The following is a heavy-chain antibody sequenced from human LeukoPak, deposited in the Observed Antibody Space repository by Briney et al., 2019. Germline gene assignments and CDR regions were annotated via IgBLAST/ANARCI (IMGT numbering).Heavy chain of an antibody. J-gene: IGHJ4*02. D-gene: IGHD5-12*01. V-gene: IGHV4-59*08. CDR1: GDSISTYW. Sequence: PSETLSLTCTGSGDSISTYWWSWIRQPPGKGLEWIGYIHSSGSTNYNPSLKSRVTISVDTSNNQFSLKLSSVTAADTALYYCARHRGHALFDYWGQGTLVTVSS. CDR3: ARHRGHALFDY. CDR2: IHSSGST.